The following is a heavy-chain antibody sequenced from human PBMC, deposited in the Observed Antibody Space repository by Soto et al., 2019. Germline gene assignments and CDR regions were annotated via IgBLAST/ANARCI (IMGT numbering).Heavy chain of an antibody. Sequence: QLQESGPGLVKPLQTLSLTCTVSGCSISSGGDYWSWIRQHPGKGLEWIGYIYHTGSTYYNTSLKSRTTITVATSKNQFSLKLSSVTAADTAVDYCARDLGGGCKRVCEYWGQGTLVTVSS. CDR3: ARDLGGGCKRVCEY. CDR1: GCSISSGGDY. J-gene: IGHJ4*02. D-gene: IGHD3-16*01. V-gene: IGHV4-31*03. CDR2: IYHTGST.